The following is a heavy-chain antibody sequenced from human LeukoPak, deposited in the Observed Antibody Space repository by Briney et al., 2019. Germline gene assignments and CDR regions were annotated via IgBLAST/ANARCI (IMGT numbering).Heavy chain of an antibody. J-gene: IGHJ4*02. D-gene: IGHD3-10*01. CDR2: ISMYNGNT. V-gene: IGHV1-18*01. CDR3: ARRDLAAYGSGSYYLLDS. CDR1: GYSFTSYG. Sequence: ASVKVSCKASGYSFTSYGISWVRQAPGQGLEWMGWISMYNGNTNYAQELQGRVTMTTGTSTRTAYMELRSLRSDDTAVYYCARRDLAAYGSGSYYLLDSWGQGTLVTVSS.